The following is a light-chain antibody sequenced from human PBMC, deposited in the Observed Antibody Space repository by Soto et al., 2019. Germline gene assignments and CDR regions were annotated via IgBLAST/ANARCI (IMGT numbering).Light chain of an antibody. V-gene: IGLV2-14*01. J-gene: IGLJ1*01. CDR2: DVT. Sequence: SVLTKPASVSGSPGQSITIPCTGTSSDVGGYNYVSWYQQQPGKAPKFMICDVTNRPSGVSNRFSGSKSGNTASLTISGLQAEDDADYYCCSYTTSNTCQIVFGTGTKATVL. CDR1: SSDVGGYNY. CDR3: CSYTTSNTCQIV.